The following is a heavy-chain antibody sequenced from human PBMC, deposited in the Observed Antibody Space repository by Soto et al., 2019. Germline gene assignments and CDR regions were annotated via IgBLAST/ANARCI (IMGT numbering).Heavy chain of an antibody. CDR3: GRGRSGQIVVFY. CDR1: GYTFTGHH. Sequence: ASVKVSCKASGYTFTGHHIHWVRQAPEQGPEWMGEIGPESGATRYAQRFQGRVTMTRDMSITTVYMELNNLSPDDTAVYYCGRGRSGQIVVFYWGQGTPVTVSS. J-gene: IGHJ4*02. CDR2: IGPESGAT. D-gene: IGHD1-26*01. V-gene: IGHV1-2*02.